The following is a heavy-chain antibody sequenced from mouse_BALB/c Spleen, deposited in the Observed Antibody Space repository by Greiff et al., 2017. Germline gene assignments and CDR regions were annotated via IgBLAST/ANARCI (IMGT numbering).Heavy chain of an antibody. CDR2: ISSGSSTI. V-gene: IGHV5-17*02. D-gene: IGHD4-1*01. Sequence: EVKLMESGGGLVQPGGSRKLSCAASGFTFSSFGMHWVRQAPEKGLEWVAYISSGSSTIYYADTVKGRFTISRDNPKNTLFLQMTSLRSEDTAMYYCARGGTLTGTRPWGYAMDYWGQGTSVTVSS. CDR3: ARGGTLTGTRPWGYAMDY. CDR1: GFTFSSFG. J-gene: IGHJ4*01.